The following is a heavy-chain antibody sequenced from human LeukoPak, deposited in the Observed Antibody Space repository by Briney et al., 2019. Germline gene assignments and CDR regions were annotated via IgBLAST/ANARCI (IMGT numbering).Heavy chain of an antibody. Sequence: PGGSLRLSCAASEFTFSSYSMNWVRQAPGKGLEWVSYITNSGNSKSYAASVKGRFTISRDNTKNSLYLQMNGLRAEDTAVYYCARPRSSGYLTFDYWGQGILVTVYS. D-gene: IGHD3-22*01. CDR2: ITNSGNSK. V-gene: IGHV3-48*01. J-gene: IGHJ4*02. CDR1: EFTFSSYS. CDR3: ARPRSSGYLTFDY.